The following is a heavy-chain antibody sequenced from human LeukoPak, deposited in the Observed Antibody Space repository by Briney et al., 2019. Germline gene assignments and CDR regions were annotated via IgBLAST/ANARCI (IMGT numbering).Heavy chain of an antibody. V-gene: IGHV3-23*01. CDR1: GFTFSIFA. CDR2: ISGSGGST. J-gene: IGHJ4*02. CDR3: AKNGAAAIKYYFDY. Sequence: GGSLRLSCAASGFTFSIFAMSWVRQAPGKGLEWASAISGSGGSTYYADSVKGRFTISRDNSKNTLYLQMNSLRAEDTAVYYCAKNGAAAIKYYFDYWGQGTLVTVSS. D-gene: IGHD6-13*01.